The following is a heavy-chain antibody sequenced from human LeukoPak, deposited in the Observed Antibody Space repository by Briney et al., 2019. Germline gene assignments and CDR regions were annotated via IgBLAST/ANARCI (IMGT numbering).Heavy chain of an antibody. CDR3: AREGLYGSGSYGAFDI. CDR1: GFTVSSYW. Sequence: GGSLRLSCAASGFTVSSYWMSWVRQAPGKGLEWVAHIKHDGSEKYYVDSVKGRFTISRDNAKKSLYLQINSLTAEDTAVYYCAREGLYGSGSYGAFDIWGQGTMVTVSS. J-gene: IGHJ3*02. D-gene: IGHD3-10*01. V-gene: IGHV3-7*01. CDR2: IKHDGSEK.